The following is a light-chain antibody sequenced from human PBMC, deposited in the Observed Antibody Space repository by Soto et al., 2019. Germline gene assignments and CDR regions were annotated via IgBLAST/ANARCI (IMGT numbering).Light chain of an antibody. CDR2: RNN. V-gene: IGLV1-47*01. Sequence: QAVVTQPPSASGTPGQRVTISCSGSSSNVGSNYVYWYQQLPGTAPKLLIYRNNQRPPGAPDRFSGSKSGTSASLAISGLRSEDEADYYCAAWDDSLSGWVFGGGTKVTVL. CDR3: AAWDDSLSGWV. CDR1: SSNVGSNY. J-gene: IGLJ3*02.